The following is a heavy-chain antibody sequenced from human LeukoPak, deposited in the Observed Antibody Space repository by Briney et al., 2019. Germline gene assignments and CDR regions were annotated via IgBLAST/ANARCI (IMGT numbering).Heavy chain of an antibody. V-gene: IGHV4-34*01. CDR1: GGSFSGYY. J-gene: IGHJ5*02. CDR2: ISHSGST. CDR3: ARMRGLAGSGGSFDGCWFDP. Sequence: SETLSLTCAVYGGSFSGYYWSWIRQPPGKGLEWIGEISHSGSTNYNPSLKSRVTISVDTSKNQFSLKLSSVTAADTAVYYCARMRGLAGSGGSFDGCWFDPWGQGTLVTVSS. D-gene: IGHD2-15*01.